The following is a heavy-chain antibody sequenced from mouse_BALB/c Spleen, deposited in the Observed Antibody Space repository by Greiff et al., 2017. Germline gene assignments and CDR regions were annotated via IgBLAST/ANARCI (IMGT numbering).Heavy chain of an antibody. Sequence: EVKLQESGTVLARPGASVKMSCKASGYTFTSYWMHWVKQRPGQGLEWIGAIYPGNSDTSYNQKFKGKAKLTAVTSTSTAYMELSSLTNEDSAVYYCTSYYRYDRDAMDYWGQGTSVTVSS. D-gene: IGHD2-14*01. J-gene: IGHJ4*01. CDR1: GYTFTSYW. V-gene: IGHV1-5*01. CDR3: TSYYRYDRDAMDY. CDR2: IYPGNSDT.